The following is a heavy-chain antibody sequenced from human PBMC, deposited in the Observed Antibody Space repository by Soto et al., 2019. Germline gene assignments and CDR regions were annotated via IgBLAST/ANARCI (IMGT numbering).Heavy chain of an antibody. CDR2: IWYDGSNK. J-gene: IGHJ5*02. Sequence: GGSLRLSCAASGFTFSSYGMHWVRQAPGKGLEWVAVIWYDGSNKYYADSVKGRFTISRDNSKNTLYLQMNSLRAEDTAVYYCARDPSLYSGSSWYDSGWFDPWGQGTLVTVSS. CDR1: GFTFSSYG. V-gene: IGHV3-33*01. CDR3: ARDPSLYSGSSWYDSGWFDP. D-gene: IGHD6-13*01.